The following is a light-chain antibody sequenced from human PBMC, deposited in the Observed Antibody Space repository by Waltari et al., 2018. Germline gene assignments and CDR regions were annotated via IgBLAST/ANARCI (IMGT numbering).Light chain of an antibody. J-gene: IGKJ2*01. CDR1: QSVSSN. V-gene: IGKV3-15*01. Sequence: EIVMTQSPATLSVSPGERATLSCSASQSVSSNLAWYQQKPGQAPRLLIYGASTRATGIPARFSGSGSGTEFTLTISSMQSEDVAVYYCQQYNNWPLYTFGQGTKLEIK. CDR2: GAS. CDR3: QQYNNWPLYT.